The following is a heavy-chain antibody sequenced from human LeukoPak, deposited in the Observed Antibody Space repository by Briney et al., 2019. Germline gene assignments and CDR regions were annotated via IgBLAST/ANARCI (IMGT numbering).Heavy chain of an antibody. D-gene: IGHD3-10*02. CDR1: GFTFSRYW. J-gene: IGHJ6*04. V-gene: IGHV3-7*03. CDR3: ARKAYVLDV. Sequence: GASLRLSCAPSGFTFSRYWMSWVRQAPGKGLEWVADITQDGSEKYYVDSVKGRFTISRDKPKNSLYLQMNSLRADDTAVYYCARKAYVLDVWGKATTVTVSS. CDR2: ITQDGSEK.